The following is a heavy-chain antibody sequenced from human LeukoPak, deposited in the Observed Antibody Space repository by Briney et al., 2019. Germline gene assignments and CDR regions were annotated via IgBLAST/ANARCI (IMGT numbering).Heavy chain of an antibody. V-gene: IGHV4-39*07. Sequence: PSETLSLTSTVSAVSISSSSYWWGWIRQPPGKGLEWIGSIYYRSSTYYNPSLKRRVTISVDTSKNQVSLKLRSVTAADTAVYYCARTTEGYAGGPGYSYYYYMDVWGKGTTVTISS. J-gene: IGHJ6*03. CDR2: IYYRSST. CDR1: AVSISSSSYW. CDR3: ARTTEGYAGGPGYSYYYYMDV. D-gene: IGHD5-12*01.